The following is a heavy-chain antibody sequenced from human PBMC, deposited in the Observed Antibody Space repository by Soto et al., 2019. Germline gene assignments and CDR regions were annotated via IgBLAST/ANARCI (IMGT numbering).Heavy chain of an antibody. Sequence: QVQLVQSGAEVKKPGSSVKVSCKASGGTFSSYAISWVRQAPGQGLEWMGGIIPIFCTANYAQKFQGRVTITADESTSTAYMELSSLRSEDTAVYYCARCGVVPAAEGTYYYYGMDVWGQGTTVTVSS. V-gene: IGHV1-69*01. CDR3: ARCGVVPAAEGTYYYYGMDV. J-gene: IGHJ6*02. CDR2: IIPIFCTA. D-gene: IGHD2-2*01. CDR1: GGTFSSYA.